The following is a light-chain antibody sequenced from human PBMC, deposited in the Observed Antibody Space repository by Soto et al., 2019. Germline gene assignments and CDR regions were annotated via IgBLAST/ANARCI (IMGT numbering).Light chain of an antibody. V-gene: IGKV3-20*01. CDR3: RQYDSSPYT. CDR2: GAS. CDR1: QSVSSSY. Sequence: EIVLTQSPGTLSLSPGERATLSCRASQSVSSSYLAWYQQKPGQAPRLLIYGASSRATGIPDRFRGSGSGTNCTLTISRLEPEDFAVYYGRQYDSSPYTVGQGTKLEIK. J-gene: IGKJ2*01.